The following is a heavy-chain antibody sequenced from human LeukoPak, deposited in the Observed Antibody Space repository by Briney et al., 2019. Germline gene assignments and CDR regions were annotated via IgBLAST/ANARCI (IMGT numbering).Heavy chain of an antibody. CDR1: GGSFSGYY. J-gene: IGHJ6*03. CDR3: ARGLVRYYYYYMDV. CDR2: INHSGST. Sequence: PSETLSLTCAVYGGSFSGYYWRWIRQPPGKGLEWIGEINHSGSTNYNPSLKSRVTISVDTSKNQFSLKLSSVTAADTAVYYCARGLVRYYYYYMDVWGKGTTVTVSS. V-gene: IGHV4-34*01. D-gene: IGHD2-8*02.